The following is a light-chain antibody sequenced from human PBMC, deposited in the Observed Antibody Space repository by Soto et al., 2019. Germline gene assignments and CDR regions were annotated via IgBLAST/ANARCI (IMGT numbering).Light chain of an antibody. Sequence: DIQMTQSPSTLSASVGDRVTITCRASQSISSWLAWYQQKPGKAPNLLIYKASSLQSGVPSRFSGSGSGTEFTLTISSLQPDDCEAYSCPQYXDKWTFGQGTKVDIK. J-gene: IGKJ1*01. CDR2: KAS. CDR3: PQYXDKWT. CDR1: QSISSW. V-gene: IGKV1-5*03.